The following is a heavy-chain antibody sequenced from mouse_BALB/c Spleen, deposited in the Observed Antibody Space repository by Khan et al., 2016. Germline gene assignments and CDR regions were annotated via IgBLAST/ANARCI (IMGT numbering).Heavy chain of an antibody. CDR1: GYTFSRYV. CDR3: VRRVGDCFAY. Sequence: VQLQQSGPELVKPGASVKMSCKASGYTFSRYVMHWVKQKPGQGLEWIGYIDPDNDGTKYNEKFKGKATLTSDKSSNTAYMDLSSLTSEDSAVYYCVRRVGDCFAYGGQGTLVTVSA. CDR2: IDPDNDGT. J-gene: IGHJ3*01. V-gene: IGHV1S136*01.